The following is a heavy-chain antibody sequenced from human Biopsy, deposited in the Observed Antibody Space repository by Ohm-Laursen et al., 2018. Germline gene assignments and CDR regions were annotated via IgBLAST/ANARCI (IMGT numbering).Heavy chain of an antibody. V-gene: IGHV3-11*01. J-gene: IGHJ4*02. D-gene: IGHD2-21*01. Sequence: SLRLSCAASGFTFSDHYMSWIRQAPGKGLEWLSYISPTADIIFDTDSVKGRFTISRDNAKNSLYLQMNSLRAEGTAIYYCAKIPPSRCDSGECYPIFDYWGQGTLVTVSS. CDR3: AKIPPSRCDSGECYPIFDY. CDR2: ISPTADII. CDR1: GFTFSDHY.